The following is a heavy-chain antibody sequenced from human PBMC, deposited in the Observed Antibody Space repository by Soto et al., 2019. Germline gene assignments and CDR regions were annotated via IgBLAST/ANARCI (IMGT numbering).Heavy chain of an antibody. D-gene: IGHD3-3*01. Sequence: ASVKVSCKASGYTFTGYYMHWVRQAPGQGLEWMGWINAGNGNTKYSQKFQGRVTITRDTSASTAYMELSSLRSEDTAVYYCARGVNVLRFLEWLRYYYMDVWGKGTTVTVSS. CDR1: GYTFTGYY. V-gene: IGHV1-3*01. J-gene: IGHJ6*03. CDR3: ARGVNVLRFLEWLRYYYMDV. CDR2: INAGNGNT.